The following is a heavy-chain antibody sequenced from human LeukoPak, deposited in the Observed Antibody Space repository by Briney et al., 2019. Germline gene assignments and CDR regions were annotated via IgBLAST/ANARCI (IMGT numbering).Heavy chain of an antibody. CDR1: GVAFSGYY. CDR2: INHSGST. V-gene: IGHV4-34*01. J-gene: IGHJ5*02. Sequence: SETLSLTCAVYGVAFSGYYWSWIRQPPGKGLEWIGEINHSGSTNYNPSLKSRVTISVDTSKNQFSLKLSSVTAADTAVYYCARGLYCSSTSCDYHWFDPWGQGTLVTVSS. D-gene: IGHD2-2*01. CDR3: ARGLYCSSTSCDYHWFDP.